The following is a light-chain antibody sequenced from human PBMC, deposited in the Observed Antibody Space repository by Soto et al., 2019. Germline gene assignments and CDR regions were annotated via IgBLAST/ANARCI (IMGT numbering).Light chain of an antibody. V-gene: IGKV3-20*01. CDR3: QQYGNPXPNA. J-gene: IGKJ2*01. CDR1: QSISSSY. CDR2: GAS. Sequence: EIVLTQPPGTLSLSPGERATLSCRASQSISSSYLAWHQQKPGQAPRVLIYGASSRATGIPDRFSGSGSGTDFTLTISRLEPEDFAVYFCQQYGNPXPNAFGQGTK.